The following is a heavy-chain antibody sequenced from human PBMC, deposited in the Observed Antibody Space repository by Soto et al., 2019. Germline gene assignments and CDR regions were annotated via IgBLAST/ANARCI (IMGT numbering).Heavy chain of an antibody. Sequence: QVQLQESGPGLVKPSETLSLTCNVSGGPISSYYWSWIRQPPGKGLEWIGYSFYTGSINYNPSLKSRVTISLDTSKNQFSLKLSSVTAADTAVYYCASGRGMVDYLLVYWGPGTLVTVSS. D-gene: IGHD2-8*01. CDR3: ASGRGMVDYLLVY. CDR1: GGPISSYY. CDR2: SFYTGSI. J-gene: IGHJ4*02. V-gene: IGHV4-59*01.